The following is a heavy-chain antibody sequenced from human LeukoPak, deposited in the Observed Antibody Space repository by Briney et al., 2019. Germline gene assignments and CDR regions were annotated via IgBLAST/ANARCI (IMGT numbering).Heavy chain of an antibody. CDR2: ISSSGSDK. J-gene: IGHJ4*02. Sequence: PGGSLRLSCAASGFTFSSYAMSWVRQAPGKGLEWVSSISSSGSDKYYADSVKGRLTISRDNAKNSLYLQMNSLRVEDTAVYYCAAQGGFDYWGQGTLVTVSS. CDR1: GFTFSSYA. V-gene: IGHV3-21*06. D-gene: IGHD3-16*01. CDR3: AAQGGFDY.